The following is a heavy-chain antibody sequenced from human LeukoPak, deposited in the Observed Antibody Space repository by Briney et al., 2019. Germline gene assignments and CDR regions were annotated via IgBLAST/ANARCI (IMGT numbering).Heavy chain of an antibody. Sequence: GGSLRLSCAASGFTFDDYTMHWVRQAPGKGLEWVSLISWDGGSTYYADSVKGRFTISRDNSKNSLYLQMNSLRTEDTALYYCAKDPSIAAAGSYYFDYWGQGTLVTVSS. D-gene: IGHD6-13*01. CDR2: ISWDGGST. V-gene: IGHV3-43*01. J-gene: IGHJ4*02. CDR1: GFTFDDYT. CDR3: AKDPSIAAAGSYYFDY.